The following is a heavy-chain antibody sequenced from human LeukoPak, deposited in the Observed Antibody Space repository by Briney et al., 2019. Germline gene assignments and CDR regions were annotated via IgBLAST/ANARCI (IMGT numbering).Heavy chain of an antibody. Sequence: PGGSLRLSCAASGFTFSNYWMSWVRQAPGKGLEWVSAISGSGGSTYYADSVKGRFTISRDNSKNTLYLQMNSLRAEDTAVYYCAKKVLGQQWPGKDNWFDPWGQGTLVTVSS. CDR2: ISGSGGST. D-gene: IGHD6-19*01. CDR3: AKKVLGQQWPGKDNWFDP. CDR1: GFTFSNYW. J-gene: IGHJ5*02. V-gene: IGHV3-23*01.